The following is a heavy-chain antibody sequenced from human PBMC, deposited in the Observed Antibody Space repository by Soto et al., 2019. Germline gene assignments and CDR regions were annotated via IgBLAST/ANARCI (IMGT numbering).Heavy chain of an antibody. D-gene: IGHD5-12*01. J-gene: IGHJ4*02. V-gene: IGHV1-69*02. CDR3: ARVGGYSGYDFDS. CDR1: GGTFSSYT. Sequence: QVQLVQSGAEVKKPGSSVKVSCKASGGTFSSYTISWVRQAPGQGLEWMGRIIPILGIANYAQKFQGRVTITADKSTSTAYMELSSLRSEDTAVYYCARVGGYSGYDFDSWGQGTLVTVSS. CDR2: IIPILGIA.